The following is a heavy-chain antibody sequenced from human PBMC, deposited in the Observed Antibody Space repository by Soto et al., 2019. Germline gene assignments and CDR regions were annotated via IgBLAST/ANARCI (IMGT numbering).Heavy chain of an antibody. CDR1: GGSISSGDYY. CDR3: AREPSHYDSSGYYDY. Sequence: SETLSLTCTVSGGSISSGDYYWSWIRQPPGKGLEWIGYIYYSGTTYYNPSLKSRVIISVDTSKNQISLKLSSVTAADTAVYYCAREPSHYDSSGYYDYWGPGTLVTVSS. D-gene: IGHD3-22*01. J-gene: IGHJ4*02. CDR2: IYYSGTT. V-gene: IGHV4-30-4*01.